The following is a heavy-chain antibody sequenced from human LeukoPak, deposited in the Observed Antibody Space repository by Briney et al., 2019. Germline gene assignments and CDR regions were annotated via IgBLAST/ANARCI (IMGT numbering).Heavy chain of an antibody. Sequence: SETLSLTCTVSGGSISSYYWSWIRQPAGKGLEWIGRIYTSGSTNYNPSLKSRVTISVDTSKNQFSLKLSSVTAADTAVYYCARDYYDILTGSNWFDPWGQGTLVTVSS. CDR3: ARDYYDILTGSNWFDP. J-gene: IGHJ5*02. V-gene: IGHV4-4*07. D-gene: IGHD3-9*01. CDR1: GGSISSYY. CDR2: IYTSGST.